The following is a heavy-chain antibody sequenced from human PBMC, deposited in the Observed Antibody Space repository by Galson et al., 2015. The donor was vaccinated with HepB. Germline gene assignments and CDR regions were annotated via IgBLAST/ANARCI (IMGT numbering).Heavy chain of an antibody. CDR1: GFTLRTYN. J-gene: IGHJ6*02. D-gene: IGHD5-12*01. Sequence: SLRLSCAASGFTLRTYNMNWARQAPGKGLEWVSSISTSGNYIYYADSVKGRFTISRDNAKNSLYLQMNSLRAEDTAVYYCARMTVTTIEPYYYYYGLDVWGQGTTVTVSS. V-gene: IGHV3-21*01. CDR2: ISTSGNYI. CDR3: ARMTVTTIEPYYYYYGLDV.